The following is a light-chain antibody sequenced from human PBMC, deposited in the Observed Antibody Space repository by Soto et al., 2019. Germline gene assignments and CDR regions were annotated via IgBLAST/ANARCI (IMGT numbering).Light chain of an antibody. Sequence: EIVMTQSPATLSVSPGGRVTLSCRTSQSVSTNLAWYQQKPGQAPNLLIYGASTRATGIPARFSGSGSGTEFTLTINSLQSEDFAVYYCQQYYNWPRTFGQGTKVDFK. CDR2: GAS. CDR1: QSVSTN. V-gene: IGKV3-15*01. J-gene: IGKJ1*01. CDR3: QQYYNWPRT.